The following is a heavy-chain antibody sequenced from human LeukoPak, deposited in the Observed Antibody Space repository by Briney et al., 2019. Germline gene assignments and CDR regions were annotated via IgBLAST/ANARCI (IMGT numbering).Heavy chain of an antibody. D-gene: IGHD2-21*02. J-gene: IGHJ4*02. V-gene: IGHV3-30*18. CDR1: GFTLSNYG. CDR3: AKRGDFTGTDCYYFDY. Sequence: GGSLRLSCAASGFTLSNYGIHWVRQAPGKGLEWVAAISYDGKNKHYTDSVKGRFTLSRDNSKNTLYLQMTSLRGDDTAVYYCAKRGDFTGTDCYYFDYWGQGTSVTVSS. CDR2: ISYDGKNK.